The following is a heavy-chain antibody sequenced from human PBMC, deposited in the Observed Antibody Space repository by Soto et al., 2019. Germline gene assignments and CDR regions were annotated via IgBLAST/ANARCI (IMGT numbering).Heavy chain of an antibody. V-gene: IGHV3-33*01. CDR3: ERDAYYGSGSYAY. D-gene: IGHD3-10*01. J-gene: IGHJ4*02. CDR1: GFTFGSFG. CDR2: IWYEGSNK. Sequence: PGGSRRLAWAAAGFTFGSFGMEWVRQAAGKGREWVSVIWYEGSNKYYADSVKGRLTISRHNSKNTLYLQMNSLRAEDTAVYYCERDAYYGSGSYAYWGQGTLVTVPS.